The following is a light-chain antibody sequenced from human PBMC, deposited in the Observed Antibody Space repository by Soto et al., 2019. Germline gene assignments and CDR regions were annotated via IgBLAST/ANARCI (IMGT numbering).Light chain of an antibody. J-gene: IGKJ4*01. Sequence: EIVMTQSPATLSVSPGERATLSCRASQSVSSNLAWYQQKPGQAPRLLIYGASTRATGIPARFSGSGSGTEFTLTISYLRPEDSAVYFCQQYHDWVTFGGGTRVEI. CDR2: GAS. CDR3: QQYHDWVT. V-gene: IGKV3D-15*01. CDR1: QSVSSN.